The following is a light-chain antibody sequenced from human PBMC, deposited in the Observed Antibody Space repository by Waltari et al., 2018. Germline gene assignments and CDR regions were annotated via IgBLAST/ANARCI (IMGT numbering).Light chain of an antibody. Sequence: QSVLTQPPSASGTPGQRVSFSCSGSSSNIGSNYVFWYQQFPGTAPKLLIYRDDKRPSGGPVRFPASKGGPSAGLVIRWVRSEDEAGYYCGAWGGSLSGRLFGGGPRLTVL. V-gene: IGLV1-47*01. J-gene: IGLJ3*02. CDR3: GAWGGSLSGRL. CDR2: RDD. CDR1: SSNIGSNY.